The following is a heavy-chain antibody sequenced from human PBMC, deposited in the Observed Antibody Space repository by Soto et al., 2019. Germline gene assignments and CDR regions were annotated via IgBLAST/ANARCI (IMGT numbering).Heavy chain of an antibody. J-gene: IGHJ4*02. CDR3: ARDSRYSYAPLDY. D-gene: IGHD5-18*01. CDR2: ISSSSSTI. V-gene: IGHV3-48*01. Sequence: EVQLVESGGGLVQPGGSLRLSCAASGFTFSSYSMNWVRQAPGKGLEWVSYISSSSSTIYYADSVKGRFTISRDNAKNALYLQMNSLRAEDTAVYDCARDSRYSYAPLDYGGQGTLVTVSS. CDR1: GFTFSSYS.